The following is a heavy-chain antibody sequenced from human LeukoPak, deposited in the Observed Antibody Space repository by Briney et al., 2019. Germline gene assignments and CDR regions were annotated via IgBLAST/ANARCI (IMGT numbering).Heavy chain of an antibody. CDR2: IYYSGST. D-gene: IGHD2-15*01. J-gene: IGHJ3*02. Sequence: SETLSLTCTVSGGSISSYYWSWIRQPPGKGLEWIGYIYYSGSTNYNPSLKSRVTISVDTSKNQFSLKLSSVTAADTAVYYCARLFLGDSDAFDIWGQGTMVTVSS. V-gene: IGHV4-59*01. CDR1: GGSISSYY. CDR3: ARLFLGDSDAFDI.